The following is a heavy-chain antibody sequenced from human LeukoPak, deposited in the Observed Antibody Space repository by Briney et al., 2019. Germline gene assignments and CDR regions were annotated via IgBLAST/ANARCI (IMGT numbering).Heavy chain of an antibody. CDR3: ARASPNVDTAMVYYNWFDP. CDR1: GYTFTSYD. D-gene: IGHD5-18*01. Sequence: ASVKVSCKASGYTFTSYDINWVRQATGQGLEWMGWMNPNSGNTGYAQKFQGRVTMTRNTSLSTAYMELSSLRSEDTAVYYCARASPNVDTAMVYYNWFDPWGQGTLVTVSS. J-gene: IGHJ5*02. CDR2: MNPNSGNT. V-gene: IGHV1-8*01.